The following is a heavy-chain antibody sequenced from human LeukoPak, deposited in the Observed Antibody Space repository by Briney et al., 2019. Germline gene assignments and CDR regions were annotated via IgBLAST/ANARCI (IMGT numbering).Heavy chain of an antibody. CDR2: IYHSGST. V-gene: IGHV4-38-2*01. CDR1: GYSISSGYY. D-gene: IGHD4-17*01. Sequence: PSETLSLTCAVSGYSISSGYYWGWIRQPPGKGLEWIGSIYHSGSTYYNPSLKSRVTISVDTSKNQFSLKLSSVTAADTAVYYCARHEFPYGDYGNFFDYWGQGTLVTVSS. J-gene: IGHJ4*02. CDR3: ARHEFPYGDYGNFFDY.